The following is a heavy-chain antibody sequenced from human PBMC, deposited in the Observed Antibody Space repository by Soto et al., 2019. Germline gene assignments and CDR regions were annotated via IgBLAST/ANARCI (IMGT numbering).Heavy chain of an antibody. CDR2: ISGSGGST. CDR3: AKVSSFEWAYRHY. J-gene: IGHJ4*02. V-gene: IGHV3-23*01. CDR1: GFTFSSYG. D-gene: IGHD3-3*02. Sequence: EVQLLESGGGLVQPGGSLRLSCAASGFTFSSYGMSWVRQAAGKGLEWVSVISGSGGSTHYADSVKGRFTISRDNSKNSLYLQMNSLCVPDTALYYCAKVSSFEWAYRHYWGQGTLVTVSS.